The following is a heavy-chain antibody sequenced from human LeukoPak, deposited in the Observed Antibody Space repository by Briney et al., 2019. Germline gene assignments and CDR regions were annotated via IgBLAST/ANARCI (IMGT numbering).Heavy chain of an antibody. CDR2: INSDGSST. CDR1: GFTFTGYS. Sequence: SGGSLRLSCVASGFTFTGYSMHWVRQAPGKGLVWVSRINSDGSSTSYADSVKGRFTISRDNAKSTLYLQMNSLRAEDTAVYYCASLGGVVPAARSYYMDVWGKGTTVTVSS. CDR3: ASLGGVVPAARSYYMDV. D-gene: IGHD2-2*01. V-gene: IGHV3-74*01. J-gene: IGHJ6*03.